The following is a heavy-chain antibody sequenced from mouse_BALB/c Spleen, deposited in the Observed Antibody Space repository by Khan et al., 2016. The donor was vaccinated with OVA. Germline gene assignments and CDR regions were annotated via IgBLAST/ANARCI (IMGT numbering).Heavy chain of an antibody. CDR3: ERHGYGGLAY. CDR1: GYTFTDYI. V-gene: IGHV1-18*01. D-gene: IGHD2-2*01. J-gene: IGHJ3*01. Sequence: VRLQQSGPELVKPGASVKIPCKASGYTFTDYIIDWVKQSLGESLEWVGDINPNNGGTIYNQKFKGKATLTVDKSSSTAYFKLRSLTSEDTAVYYCERHGYGGLAYWGQGTLDTVSA. CDR2: INPNNGGT.